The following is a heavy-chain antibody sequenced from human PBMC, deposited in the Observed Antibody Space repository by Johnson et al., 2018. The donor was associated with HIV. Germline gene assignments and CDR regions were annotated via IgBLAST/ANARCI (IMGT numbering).Heavy chain of an antibody. CDR2: IKEDGSEK. Sequence: VQLVESGGGLVQPGGSLRLSCAASGITFSNYWMGWVRQAPGKGLEWVANIKEDGSEKYYVESVKGRFTISRDNAKKSLYLQMNSLRGAETAVYYCARMKRGWYVVIDIWGQGTMVTVSS. D-gene: IGHD6-19*01. CDR1: GITFSNYW. CDR3: ARMKRGWYVVIDI. V-gene: IGHV3-7*05. J-gene: IGHJ3*02.